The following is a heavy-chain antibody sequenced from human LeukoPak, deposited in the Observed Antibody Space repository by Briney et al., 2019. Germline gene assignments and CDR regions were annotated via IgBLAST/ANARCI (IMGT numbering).Heavy chain of an antibody. CDR3: ASEVEGYDSSKPFY. CDR1: GFTFSSYG. D-gene: IGHD3-22*01. V-gene: IGHV3-33*01. CDR2: IWYDGSNK. Sequence: PGRSLRLPCAASGFTFSSYGMHWVRQAPGKGLEWVAVIWYDGSNKYYADSVKGRFTISRDNSKNTLYLQMNSLRAEDTAVYYCASEVEGYDSSKPFYWGQGTLVTVSS. J-gene: IGHJ4*02.